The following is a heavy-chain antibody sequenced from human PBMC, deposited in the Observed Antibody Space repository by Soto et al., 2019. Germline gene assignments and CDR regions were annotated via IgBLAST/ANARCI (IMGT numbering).Heavy chain of an antibody. D-gene: IGHD1-26*01. V-gene: IGHV3-7*01. Sequence: GGSLRLSCAASGFTFRNYWMGWVRQAPGKGLEWVANIKQDGSEKYYVDSVKGRFTISRDNAKNSLYLQINSLRAEDTSVYYCARWSNGWFEYWGQGTLVTVSS. J-gene: IGHJ5*01. CDR2: IKQDGSEK. CDR1: GFTFRNYW. CDR3: ARWSNGWFEY.